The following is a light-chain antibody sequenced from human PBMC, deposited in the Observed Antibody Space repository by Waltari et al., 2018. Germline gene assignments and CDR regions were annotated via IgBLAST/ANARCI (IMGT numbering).Light chain of an antibody. CDR1: RLGDKN. J-gene: IGLJ1*01. Sequence: SYELTQPPSVSVSPGETDNIPRSGDRLGDKNVSWYQQKPGQSPVLLIYQDRTRPSGIPERFSGSNAGNTANLTISGLQAEDEADYYCKSFTNRLTYVFGSGTKVSV. CDR2: QDR. CDR3: KSFTNRLTYV. V-gene: IGLV3-1*01.